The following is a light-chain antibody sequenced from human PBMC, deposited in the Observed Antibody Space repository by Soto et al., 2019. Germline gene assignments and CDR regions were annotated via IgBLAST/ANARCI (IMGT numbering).Light chain of an antibody. V-gene: IGLV2-23*01. CDR2: EAI. CDR1: SSDVGKYKY. CDR3: CSHAGSGTLV. Sequence: QSVLPQPASVSGSPGQSISISCTGTSSDVGKYKYVSWYQQHPGKAPKLIMYEAIKRPSGVSNRFSGSKSGNTASLTISGLQAEDEAEYYCCSHAGSGTLVFGGGTKLTVL. J-gene: IGLJ2*01.